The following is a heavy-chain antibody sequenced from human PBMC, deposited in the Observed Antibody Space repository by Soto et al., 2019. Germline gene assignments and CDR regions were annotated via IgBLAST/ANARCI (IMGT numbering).Heavy chain of an antibody. Sequence: QVQLVQSGAEVKKPGASVKVSCKASGYTFASYGISWVRQAPGQGPEWMGWISVYNGNTNYAQKLQGRVTMITDTSTSTAYMELRSLRSDDTAVYYCARDNSDFWSGPYYYYRMDVWGQGTTVTVSS. CDR3: ARDNSDFWSGPYYYYRMDV. D-gene: IGHD3-3*01. J-gene: IGHJ6*02. CDR2: ISVYNGNT. CDR1: GYTFASYG. V-gene: IGHV1-18*01.